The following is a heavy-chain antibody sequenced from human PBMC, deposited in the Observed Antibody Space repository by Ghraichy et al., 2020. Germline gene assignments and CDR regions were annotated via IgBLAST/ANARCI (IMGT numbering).Heavy chain of an antibody. J-gene: IGHJ4*02. CDR2: IWSDSSHK. CDR1: GFDFTTHA. D-gene: IGHD6-19*01. V-gene: IGHV3-33*01. Sequence: GGSLRLSCAASGFDFTTHAMHWVRQAPGKGLEWVAMIWSDSSHKHYPDSVKGRFTIYRDNSKDTVYLEINSLRAEDSAMYYCTRDPPGSGWSFDCWGQGSLVTVPS. CDR3: TRDPPGSGWSFDC.